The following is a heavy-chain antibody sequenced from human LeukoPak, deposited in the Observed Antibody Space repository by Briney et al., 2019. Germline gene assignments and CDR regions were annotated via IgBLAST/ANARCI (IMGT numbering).Heavy chain of an antibody. D-gene: IGHD2-2*01. Sequence: PSQTLSLTCAVSGGSISSGGYSWRWIRQPPGKGLEWIGYIYHSGSTYYNPSLKSRVTISVDRSKNQFSLKLSSVTAADTAVYYCAREGPARCSSTSCYPIWGQGTTVTVSS. V-gene: IGHV4-30-2*01. CDR2: IYHSGST. CDR3: AREGPARCSSTSCYPI. J-gene: IGHJ6*02. CDR1: GGSISSGGYS.